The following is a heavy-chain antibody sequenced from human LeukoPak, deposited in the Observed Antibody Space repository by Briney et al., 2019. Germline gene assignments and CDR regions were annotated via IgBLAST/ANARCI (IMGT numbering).Heavy chain of an antibody. Sequence: ASVKVSCEASGYIFTGYFIHWVRQAPGQGLEWMGRINPNSGDTYYPQTFQGRVTMTRDTSINTAYMELGRLRSDDTAVYYCARDLSSTSNWELDYWGQGALVTVSS. D-gene: IGHD7-27*01. CDR3: ARDLSSTSNWELDY. J-gene: IGHJ4*02. V-gene: IGHV1-2*06. CDR2: INPNSGDT. CDR1: GYIFTGYF.